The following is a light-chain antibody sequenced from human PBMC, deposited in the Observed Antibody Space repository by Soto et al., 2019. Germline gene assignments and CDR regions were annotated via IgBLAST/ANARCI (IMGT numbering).Light chain of an antibody. CDR3: KSRTTRNTLV. CDR2: EVT. V-gene: IGLV2-14*01. J-gene: IGLJ3*02. CDR1: SGSIANNY. Sequence: LTQPHSVSESPGKTVTISCTRSSGSIANNYVQWYQQHPGKAPKLIIYEVTHRPSGVSSRFYGSRSGNTASLTISGLQAEDEADYYCKSRTTRNTLVFGGGTKLTVL.